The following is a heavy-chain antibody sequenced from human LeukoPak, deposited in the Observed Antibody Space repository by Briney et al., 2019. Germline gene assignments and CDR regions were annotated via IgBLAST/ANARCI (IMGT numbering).Heavy chain of an antibody. D-gene: IGHD2-21*01. CDR1: GFTFSDYY. CDR3: ATLHSAFDY. CDR2: IRKDGNEK. J-gene: IGHJ4*01. V-gene: IGHV3-7*01. Sequence: PGGSLRLSCAASGFTFSDYYISWVRQAPGKGLEWVANIRKDGNEKNYVDSVKGPFTISRDNAKNSVHLQLNTLTAEDTAVYYCATLHSAFDYWGQGTLVTVSS.